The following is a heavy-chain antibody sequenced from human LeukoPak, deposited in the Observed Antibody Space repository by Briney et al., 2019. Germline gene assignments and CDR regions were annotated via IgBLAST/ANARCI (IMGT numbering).Heavy chain of an antibody. CDR3: ARDAVQIDRSSEWDYFDY. Sequence: ASVQVSCKASGFTFTSYGISWVRQAPGQGLEWMGWITPSGGTNYPQKFQGRVAITRDTSITTAYMDLSRLTSDDTAVYYCARDAVQIDRSSEWDYFDYWGQGTLVTVSS. J-gene: IGHJ4*02. CDR2: ITPSGGT. D-gene: IGHD6-6*01. CDR1: GFTFTSYG. V-gene: IGHV1-2*02.